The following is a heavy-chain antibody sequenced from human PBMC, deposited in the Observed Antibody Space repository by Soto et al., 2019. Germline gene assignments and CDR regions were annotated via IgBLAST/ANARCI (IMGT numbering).Heavy chain of an antibody. CDR3: TRGDY. D-gene: IGHD2-2*01. CDR2: VSYTGST. J-gene: IGHJ4*02. Sequence: QVHLQESGPGLVKPSQTLSLACRVSGESITGLGYYWAWVRQPPGKGLEWIGFVSYTGSTFYDASLRSRVTKIKHTYYNHFFLEVKYVTVADTAMYFCTRGDYWGQGVLVTVSS. V-gene: IGHV4-31*07. CDR1: GESITGLGYY.